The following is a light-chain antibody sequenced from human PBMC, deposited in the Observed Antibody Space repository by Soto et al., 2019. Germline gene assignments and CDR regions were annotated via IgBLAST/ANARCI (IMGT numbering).Light chain of an antibody. J-gene: IGLJ2*01. CDR3: SSYTSISASVI. CDR2: DVI. Sequence: QSVLTQPASVSGSPGQSITISCTGSSSDVGGYNSVSWYQQHPGKVPKRVIYDVINRPSGISNRFSGSKSGNTASLTISGLQAEDEAHYYCSSYTSISASVIFGGGTKLTVL. V-gene: IGLV2-14*03. CDR1: SSDVGGYNS.